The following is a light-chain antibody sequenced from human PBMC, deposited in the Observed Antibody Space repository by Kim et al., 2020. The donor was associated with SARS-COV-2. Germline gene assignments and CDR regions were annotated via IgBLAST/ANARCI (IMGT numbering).Light chain of an antibody. CDR3: CSYAGSDTFV. V-gene: IGLV2-11*01. CDR2: DVT. J-gene: IGLJ1*01. CDR1: SSDVGAYPY. Sequence: QSALTQPRSVSGSPGQSATISCTGTSSDVGAYPYVSWYQHHPGKVPKLMIYDVTRRPSGVPDHFSGSKSGNTASLTISGLQTEDEADYYCCSYAGSDTFVFGPGTKVTVL.